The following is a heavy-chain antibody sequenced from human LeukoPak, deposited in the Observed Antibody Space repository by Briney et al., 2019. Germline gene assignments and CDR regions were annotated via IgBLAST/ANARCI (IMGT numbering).Heavy chain of an antibody. CDR3: AKDPIAAAGRNWFDP. D-gene: IGHD6-13*01. J-gene: IGHJ5*02. CDR1: GFTFSSYA. CDR2: ISGSGGST. V-gene: IGHV3-23*01. Sequence: GGPLRLSCAASGFTFSSYAMSWVRQAPGKGLEWVSGISGSGGSTYYADSVKGRFTISRDNSKNTLYLQMNSLRAEDTAVYYCAKDPIAAAGRNWFDPWGQGTLVTVSS.